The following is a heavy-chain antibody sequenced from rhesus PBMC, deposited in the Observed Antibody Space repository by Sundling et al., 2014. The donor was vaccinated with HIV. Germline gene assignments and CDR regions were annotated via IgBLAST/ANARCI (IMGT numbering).Heavy chain of an antibody. CDR2: ISSGSTYI. V-gene: IGHV3-136*01. Sequence: EVQLVESGGGLVQPGGSLRLSCGASRLTFSSYSMSWVRQAPGKGLEWVSSISSGSTYIYYADSVKGRFTISRDNAKNSLSLQMNSLRAEDTAVYYCSLAYGYYFDYWGQGVLVTVSS. D-gene: IGHD2-2*01. J-gene: IGHJ4*01. CDR3: SLAYGYYFDY. CDR1: RLTFSSYS.